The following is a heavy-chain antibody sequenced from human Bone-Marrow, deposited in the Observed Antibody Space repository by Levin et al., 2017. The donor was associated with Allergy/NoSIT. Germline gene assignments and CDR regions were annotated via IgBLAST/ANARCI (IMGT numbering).Heavy chain of an antibody. CDR3: AREVAAPGSVYFDH. J-gene: IGHJ4*02. Sequence: GSLRLSCTVSGGSISGYYWTWIRQPPGKGLEWIGYIYYKGSTKSNPSLKSRVTISVDKPKTQFSLRLSSVTAADTAVYYCAREVAAPGSVYFDHWGQGTLVTVSS. V-gene: IGHV4-59*01. CDR2: IYYKGST. D-gene: IGHD6-13*01. CDR1: GGSISGYY.